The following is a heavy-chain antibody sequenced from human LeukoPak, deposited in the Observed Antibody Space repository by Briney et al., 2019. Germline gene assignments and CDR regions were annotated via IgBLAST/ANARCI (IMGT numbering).Heavy chain of an antibody. CDR2: INSDGSDT. CDR3: ARGWVPSDITLK. D-gene: IGHD3-22*01. Sequence: PGGSLRLSCAASGFTFSNYWMHWVRQAPGKGLVWVARINSDGSDTNYADSVKGRFTISRDNARNTVYLQMNCLRAEDTAVYYCARGWVPSDITLKWGQGTMVTVSS. V-gene: IGHV3-74*01. J-gene: IGHJ3*01. CDR1: GFTFSNYW.